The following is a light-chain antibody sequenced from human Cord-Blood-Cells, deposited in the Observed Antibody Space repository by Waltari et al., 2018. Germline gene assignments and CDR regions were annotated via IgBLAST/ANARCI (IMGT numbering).Light chain of an antibody. Sequence: QSVLTQPPSVSGAPGQRVTISCPGRSSNIGAGYDVPWYQQLPGTAPKLLIYGNSNLPSGVPDRFSGSKSGTSASLAITGLQAEDEADYYCQSYDSSLSAVFGGGTKLTVL. CDR2: GNS. CDR3: QSYDSSLSAV. J-gene: IGLJ3*02. V-gene: IGLV1-40*01. CDR1: SSNIGAGYD.